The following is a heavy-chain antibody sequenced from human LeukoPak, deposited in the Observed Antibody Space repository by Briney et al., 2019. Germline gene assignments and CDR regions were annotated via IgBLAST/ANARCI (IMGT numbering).Heavy chain of an antibody. CDR3: ARSPSGYRFDS. CDR2: ISNSGST. Sequence: SETLSLTCAVSGGSVNRGTFFWTWIRKPPGKGLEWIGYISNSGSTNYHPSLKSRVTISSDTSKTQFTLRLTSVTAADTAVYFCARSPSGYRFDSWGQGTLVTVSS. J-gene: IGHJ4*02. V-gene: IGHV4-61*01. D-gene: IGHD3-22*01. CDR1: GGSVNRGTFF.